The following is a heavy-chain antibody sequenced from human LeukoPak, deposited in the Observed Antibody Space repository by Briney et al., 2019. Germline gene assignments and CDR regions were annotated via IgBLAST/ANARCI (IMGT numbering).Heavy chain of an antibody. CDR3: ARSGSSGWYTYYYYYYMDV. Sequence: SETLSLTCTVSGGSISTGSYYWSWIRQPPGKGLEWIGEINHSGSTNYNPSLKSRVTISVDTSKNQFSLKLSSVTAADTAVYYCARSGSSGWYTYYYYYYMDVWGKGTTVTVSS. CDR2: INHSGST. V-gene: IGHV4-39*07. D-gene: IGHD6-19*01. CDR1: GGSISTGSYY. J-gene: IGHJ6*03.